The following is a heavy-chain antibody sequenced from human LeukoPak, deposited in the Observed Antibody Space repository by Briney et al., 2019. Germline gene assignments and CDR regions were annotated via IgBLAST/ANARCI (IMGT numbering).Heavy chain of an antibody. CDR2: ITGSGRGDST. J-gene: IGHJ4*02. CDR3: AKRIQSAMAMGY. D-gene: IGHD5-18*01. V-gene: IGHV3-23*01. Sequence: QTGGSLRLSCAASGFTFSSSAMSWVRQAPGKGLEWVSSITGSGRGDSTNYADSVKGRFTISRDNSKSTLYLQMNSLRAEDTAVYYCAKRIQSAMAMGYWGQGTLVTVSS. CDR1: GFTFSSSA.